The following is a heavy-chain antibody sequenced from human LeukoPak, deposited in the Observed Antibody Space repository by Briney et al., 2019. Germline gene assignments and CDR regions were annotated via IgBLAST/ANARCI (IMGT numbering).Heavy chain of an antibody. V-gene: IGHV3-20*04. J-gene: IGHJ4*02. CDR3: VRDFYESSGPYYFDY. CDR2: INWNGGST. D-gene: IGHD3-22*01. CDR1: GFTFDDYG. Sequence: GGSLRLSCAASGFTFDDYGMSWVRQAPGKGLEWVSGINWNGGSTGYADSVKGRFTISRDNAKNSLYLQMNSLRAEDTALYYCVRDFYESSGPYYFDYWGQGTLVTVSS.